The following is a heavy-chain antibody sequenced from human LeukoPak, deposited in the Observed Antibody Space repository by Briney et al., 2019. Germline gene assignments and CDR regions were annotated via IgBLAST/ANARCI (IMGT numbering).Heavy chain of an antibody. Sequence: GASVKVSCKAPGYTFTSYGIGWVRQAPGQGLEWMGWISAYNGNANYAQKLQGRVTMTTDTSTSTAYMELRSLRSGDTAVYYCARVVADDAFDIWGQGTMVTVSS. CDR1: GYTFTSYG. D-gene: IGHD2-15*01. CDR3: ARVVADDAFDI. J-gene: IGHJ3*02. V-gene: IGHV1-18*01. CDR2: ISAYNGNA.